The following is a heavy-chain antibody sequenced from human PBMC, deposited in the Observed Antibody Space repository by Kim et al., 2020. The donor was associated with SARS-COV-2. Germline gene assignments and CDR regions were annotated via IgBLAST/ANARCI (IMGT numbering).Heavy chain of an antibody. Sequence: SETLSLTFTVSGGAISSFYWSWIRQPPGKGLNWIRYIYYSGSTNYNPSLKRRVTIPVDTSKNQFSLKLSSVTAAATSLDFCASVGPMLLWF. CDR1: GGAISSFY. CDR2: IYYSGST. CDR3: ASVGPMLLWF. D-gene: IGHD3-10*01. V-gene: IGHV4-59*08. J-gene: IGHJ5*01.